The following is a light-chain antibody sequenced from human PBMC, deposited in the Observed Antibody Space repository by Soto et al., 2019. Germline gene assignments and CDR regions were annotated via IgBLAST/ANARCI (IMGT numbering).Light chain of an antibody. CDR1: SSDVGAYNY. J-gene: IGLJ1*01. V-gene: IGLV2-14*01. CDR3: SSLTTSFTYV. Sequence: QSALTQPASVSGSPGQSVAISCTGTSSDVGAYNYVSWYQQHPGKAPKLLLSEVSNRPSGVSDRFSGSKSGNTASLTISGLQAEDEAEYYCSSLTTSFTYVFGTGTKVPVL. CDR2: EVS.